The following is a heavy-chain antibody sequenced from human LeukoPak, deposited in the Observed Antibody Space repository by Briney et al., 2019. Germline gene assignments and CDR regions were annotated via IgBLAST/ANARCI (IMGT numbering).Heavy chain of an antibody. CDR2: MNPNSGNT. CDR1: GYTFTSYD. D-gene: IGHD6-13*01. Sequence: ASVKVSCKASGYTFTSYDINWVRQATGQGLEWMGWMNPNSGNTGYAQKSQGRVTMTRNTSISTAYMELSSLRSEDTAVYYCARTGVSVAAAGTYYYYMDVWGKGTTVTVSS. J-gene: IGHJ6*03. CDR3: ARTGVSVAAAGTYYYYMDV. V-gene: IGHV1-8*01.